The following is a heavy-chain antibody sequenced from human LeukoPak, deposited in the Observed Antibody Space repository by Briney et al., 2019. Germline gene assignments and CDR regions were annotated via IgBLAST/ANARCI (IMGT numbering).Heavy chain of an antibody. J-gene: IGHJ4*02. CDR1: GYTFTGYY. CDR2: INPNSGGT. V-gene: IGHV1-2*02. CDR3: ARVYGDLYYFDY. Sequence: ASVKVSCKASGYTFTGYYMHWVRQAPGQGLEWMGWINPNSGGTNYAQKFQGRVTMTRDTSISTAYMELSRLRFDDTAVYYCARVYGDLYYFDYWGQGTLVTVSS. D-gene: IGHD4-17*01.